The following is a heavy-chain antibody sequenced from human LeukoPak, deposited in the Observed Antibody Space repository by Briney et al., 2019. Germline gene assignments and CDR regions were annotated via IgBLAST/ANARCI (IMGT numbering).Heavy chain of an antibody. J-gene: IGHJ6*02. D-gene: IGHD5-12*01. CDR1: GYTFTGYY. Sequence: ASVKVSCKASGYTFTGYYMHWVRQAPGQGLEWMGWINPNSGGTNYAQKFQGRVTMTTDTSTSTAYMELRSLRSDDTAVYYCARDPKVATIEGGYYYGMDVWGQGTTVTVSS. V-gene: IGHV1-2*02. CDR3: ARDPKVATIEGGYYYGMDV. CDR2: INPNSGGT.